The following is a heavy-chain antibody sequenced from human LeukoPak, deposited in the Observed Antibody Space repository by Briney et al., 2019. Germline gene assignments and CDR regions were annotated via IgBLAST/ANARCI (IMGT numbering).Heavy chain of an antibody. Sequence: GGSLRLSCAASGFTFSDYYMSWIRQAPGKGLEWVSYISGSGTTIYYTDSVKGRFTISRDNAKNSLYLQMDSLRAEDTAVYYCVRDISVSASGFDYWGQGTLVTVSS. D-gene: IGHD6-13*01. V-gene: IGHV3-11*01. CDR3: VRDISVSASGFDY. J-gene: IGHJ4*02. CDR1: GFTFSDYY. CDR2: ISGSGTTI.